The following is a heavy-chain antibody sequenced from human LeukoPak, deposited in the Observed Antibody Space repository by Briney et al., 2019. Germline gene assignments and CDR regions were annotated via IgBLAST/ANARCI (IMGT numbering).Heavy chain of an antibody. CDR3: ARGPYSSGWYGLDF. CDR2: IYSSGSA. Sequence: PGGSQRLSCAASGFTFSSYSMIWVRQAPGKGLEWVSVIYSSGSAYYADSVKGRFTISRDSSKNTVYLQMNSLRAEDTAVYYCARGPYSSGWYGLDFWGQGTLVTVPS. CDR1: GFTFSSYS. J-gene: IGHJ4*02. D-gene: IGHD6-19*01. V-gene: IGHV3-53*01.